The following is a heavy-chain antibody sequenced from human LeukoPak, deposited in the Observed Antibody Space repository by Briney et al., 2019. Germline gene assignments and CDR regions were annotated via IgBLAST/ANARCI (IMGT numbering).Heavy chain of an antibody. D-gene: IGHD6-13*01. CDR2: IYYSGST. J-gene: IGHJ6*03. V-gene: IGHV4-59*01. CDR1: GDSISTYY. CDR3: ARPAAGLRVYYYYYMDV. Sequence: PSETLSLTCTVSGDSISTYYWSWIRQPPGKGLEWIGYIYYSGSTNYNPSLKSRVTISVDTSRNQLSLRLSSVTAADTAVYFCARPAAGLRVYYYYYMDVWGKGTTVTVSS.